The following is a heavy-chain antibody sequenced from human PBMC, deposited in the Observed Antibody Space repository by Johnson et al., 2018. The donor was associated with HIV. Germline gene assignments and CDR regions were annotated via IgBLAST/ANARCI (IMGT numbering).Heavy chain of an antibody. V-gene: IGHV3-11*04. D-gene: IGHD5-18*01. CDR1: GFTFSDHY. Sequence: QVQLVESGGGLVKPGGSLRLSCAASGFTFSDHYMSWIRQAPGKGLEWVSYISSSGSTIYYADSVKGRFTISRDNAKNSLYLQMNSLRAGDTAVYYCASRSYGYVRHAFDIWGQGTMVTVSS. CDR3: ASRSYGYVRHAFDI. CDR2: ISSSGSTI. J-gene: IGHJ3*02.